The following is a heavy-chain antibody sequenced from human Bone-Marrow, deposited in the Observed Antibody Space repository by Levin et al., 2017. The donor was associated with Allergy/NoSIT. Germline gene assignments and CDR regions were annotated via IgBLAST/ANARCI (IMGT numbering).Heavy chain of an antibody. CDR1: GFTFSSYG. V-gene: IGHV3-30*18. Sequence: GESLKISCAASGFTFSSYGMHWVRQAPGKGLEWVAVISYDGSNKYYADSVKGRFTISRDNSKNTLYLQMNSLRAEDTAVYYCAKADSSGYYLDYWGQGTLVTVSS. J-gene: IGHJ4*02. CDR2: ISYDGSNK. D-gene: IGHD3-22*01. CDR3: AKADSSGYYLDY.